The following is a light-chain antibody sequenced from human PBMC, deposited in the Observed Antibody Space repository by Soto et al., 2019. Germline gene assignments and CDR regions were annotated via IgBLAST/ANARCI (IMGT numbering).Light chain of an antibody. CDR2: NAF. V-gene: IGKV3-15*01. CDR1: QNIRRR. CDR3: QQYHNWPPVT. Sequence: EIVLTQSPGTVSVSPGERATLSCRASQNIRRRLAWYQQKPGQAPRLLIYNAFTRATGIPARFSGSGSGTDFTLTISSLQVEDSAVYYCQQYHNWPPVTFGGGTKVDIK. J-gene: IGKJ4*01.